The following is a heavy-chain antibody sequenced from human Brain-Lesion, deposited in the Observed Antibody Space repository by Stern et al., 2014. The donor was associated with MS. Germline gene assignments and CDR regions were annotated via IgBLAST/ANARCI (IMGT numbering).Heavy chain of an antibody. CDR3: AKDGPALVTNWFDP. D-gene: IGHD5-18*01. Sequence: AQLVESGPEVKKPGASVQVSCKASGGTFGTYPITWVRQAPGQGLEWMGRIIPIFGSPNYAQKFQGRVTITADRSTTTVYMKLSSLKSDDAAVYYCAKDGPALVTNWFDPWGRGTLVTVSS. CDR2: IIPIFGSP. V-gene: IGHV1-69*06. CDR1: GGTFGTYP. J-gene: IGHJ5*02.